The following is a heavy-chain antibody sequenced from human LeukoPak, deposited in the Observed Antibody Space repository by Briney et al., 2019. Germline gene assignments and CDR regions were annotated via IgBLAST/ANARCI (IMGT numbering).Heavy chain of an antibody. J-gene: IGHJ4*02. CDR1: GFTFSSYA. D-gene: IGHD3-10*01. CDR3: AKIPLLWFGELLRSYYFDY. Sequence: GGSLRLSCAASGFTFSSYAMSWVRQAPGKGLEWVSAISGSGGSTYYADSVKGRFTISRDNSKNTLYLQMNSLGAEDTAVYYCAKIPLLWFGELLRSYYFDYWGQGTLVTVSS. V-gene: IGHV3-23*01. CDR2: ISGSGGST.